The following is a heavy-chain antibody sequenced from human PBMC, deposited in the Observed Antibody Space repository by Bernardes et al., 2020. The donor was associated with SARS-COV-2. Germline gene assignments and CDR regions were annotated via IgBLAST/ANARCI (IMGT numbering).Heavy chain of an antibody. D-gene: IGHD3-9*01. CDR3: SRGGLVDYDILTGYYLRGLPDY. J-gene: IGHJ4*02. V-gene: IGHV4-59*01. Sequence: SETLSLTCTVSGGSISSYYWSWIRQPPGKGLEWIGYIYYSGSTNYNPSLKSRVTISVDTSKNQFSLKLSSVTAADTAVYYCSRGGLVDYDILTGYYLRGLPDYWGQGTLVTVSS. CDR1: GGSISSYY. CDR2: IYYSGST.